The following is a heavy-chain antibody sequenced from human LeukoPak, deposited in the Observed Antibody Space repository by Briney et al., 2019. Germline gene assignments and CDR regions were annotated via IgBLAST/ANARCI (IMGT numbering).Heavy chain of an antibody. D-gene: IGHD2-2*01. CDR2: INPKNAAI. V-gene: IGHV1-2*02. CDR1: GYTFAGHY. CDR3: ARGRSPAYQLLFLY. Sequence: GASVKVSCKASGYTFAGHYIHWVRQAPGQGLEWMGWINPKNAAINYGQRFQGRVTMTRDTSISTAYMELSRLRSDDTAVYYCARGRSPAYQLLFLYWGQGTLVTVSS. J-gene: IGHJ4*02.